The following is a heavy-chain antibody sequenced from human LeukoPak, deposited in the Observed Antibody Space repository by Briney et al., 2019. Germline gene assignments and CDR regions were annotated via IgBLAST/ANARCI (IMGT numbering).Heavy chain of an antibody. V-gene: IGHV4-30-4*08. CDR1: GGSISSGGYY. CDR3: ARGPGSGSYYKVGFDY. CDR2: IYYSGST. J-gene: IGHJ4*02. Sequence: PSETLSLTCTVSGGSISSGGYYWRWIRQPPGKGLEWIGYIYYSGSTYYNPSLKSRVTISVDTSKNQFSLKLSSVTAGDTAVYYCARGPGSGSYYKVGFDYWGQGTLVTVSS. D-gene: IGHD3-10*01.